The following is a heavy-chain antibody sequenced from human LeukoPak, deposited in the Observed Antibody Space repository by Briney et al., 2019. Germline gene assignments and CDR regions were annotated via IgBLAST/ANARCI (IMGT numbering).Heavy chain of an antibody. D-gene: IGHD3-3*02. J-gene: IGHJ3*02. V-gene: IGHV3-48*04. CDR2: ISSSGSTI. CDR3: ARELANADAFDI. Sequence: GGSLRLSCAASGFTFSSYAMSWVRQAPGKGLEWVSYISSSGSTIYYADSVKGRFTISRDNAKNSLYLQMNSLRAEDTAVYYCARELANADAFDIWGQGTMVTVSS. CDR1: GFTFSSYA.